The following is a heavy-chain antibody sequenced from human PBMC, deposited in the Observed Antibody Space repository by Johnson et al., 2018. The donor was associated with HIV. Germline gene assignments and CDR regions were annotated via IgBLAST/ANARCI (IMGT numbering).Heavy chain of an antibody. J-gene: IGHJ3*02. CDR1: GFTFSSYA. D-gene: IGHD4-17*01. Sequence: QVQLVESGGGVVQPGRSLRLSCPASGFTFSSYAMHWVRQAPGKGLECVAVISYDGSNKYYADSVKGRFTISRDNSKNTLYLQTNSLRAEDTAVYYCARDSTAGPDKGLDYVGAFDIWGQGTMVTVSS. CDR2: ISYDGSNK. V-gene: IGHV3-30-3*01. CDR3: ARDSTAGPDKGLDYVGAFDI.